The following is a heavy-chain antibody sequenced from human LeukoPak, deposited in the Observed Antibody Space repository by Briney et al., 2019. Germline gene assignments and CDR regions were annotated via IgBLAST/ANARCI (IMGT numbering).Heavy chain of an antibody. CDR3: ASRGYSYARTGALFDY. Sequence: PSETLSLTCTVSGGSISSSSYYWGWIRQPPGKGLEWIGEINHSGGTNYNPSLKSRVTISVDTSENQFSLKVSSVTAADTAVYYCASRGYSYARTGALFDYWGQGTLVTVSS. D-gene: IGHD5-18*01. J-gene: IGHJ4*02. CDR1: GGSISSSSYY. CDR2: INHSGGT. V-gene: IGHV4-39*01.